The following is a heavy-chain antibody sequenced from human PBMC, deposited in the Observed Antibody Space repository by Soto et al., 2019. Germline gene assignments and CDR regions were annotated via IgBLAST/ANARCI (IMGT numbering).Heavy chain of an antibody. D-gene: IGHD3-22*01. CDR1: GGTFSSYA. CDR3: ASNKDYYDTSGPYYFDY. J-gene: IGHJ4*02. CDR2: IIPIFDTA. Sequence: QVQLVQSGAEVKKPGSSVKVSCKASGGTFSSYAISWVRQAPGQGLEWMGGIIPIFDTANYAQKFQGRVTITADESTSTANMELSSLRSEDTAVYYCASNKDYYDTSGPYYFDYWGQGTLVTVSS. V-gene: IGHV1-69*12.